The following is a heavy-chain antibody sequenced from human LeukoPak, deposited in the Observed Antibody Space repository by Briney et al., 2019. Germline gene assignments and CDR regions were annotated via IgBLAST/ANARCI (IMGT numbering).Heavy chain of an antibody. V-gene: IGHV1-18*01. CDR1: GYTFTSYG. J-gene: IGHJ4*02. D-gene: IGHD2-15*01. CDR3: ARVDGSPDY. Sequence: GASVKVSCKASGYTFTSYGISWVRQAPGQGLEWMGWISAYNGNTNYAQKLQGRVTMTTDTSTSTVYMELSSLRSEDTAVYFCARVDGSPDYGGQGTLVTVSS. CDR2: ISAYNGNT.